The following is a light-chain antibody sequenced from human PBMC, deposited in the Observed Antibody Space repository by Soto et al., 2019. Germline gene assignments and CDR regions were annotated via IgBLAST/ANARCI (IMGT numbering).Light chain of an antibody. CDR1: QSILYSSNNKNY. V-gene: IGKV4-1*01. J-gene: IGKJ2*01. Sequence: DIVMTQSPDSLAVSLGERATINCKSSQSILYSSNNKNYLAWYQQKPGQPPTLLIYWASTREFGVPDRFSGSGSGTDFTLTISSLQAEDVAVYYCQQYYSTPPTFCQGTKLEV. CDR3: QQYYSTPPT. CDR2: WAS.